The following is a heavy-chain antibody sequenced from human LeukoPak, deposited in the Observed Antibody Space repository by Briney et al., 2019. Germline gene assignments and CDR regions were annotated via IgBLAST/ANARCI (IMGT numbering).Heavy chain of an antibody. Sequence: GGSLRLSCATSGFTFYDYGMSWVRQVPGKGLEWVSAINWIGGKTAYADSVKGRFTISRDNAENSLYLHMNSLRAEDTALYYCAKDRTYGYEALDFWGQGTLVTVSS. D-gene: IGHD5-18*01. CDR2: INWIGGKT. CDR3: AKDRTYGYEALDF. J-gene: IGHJ4*02. CDR1: GFTFYDYG. V-gene: IGHV3-20*04.